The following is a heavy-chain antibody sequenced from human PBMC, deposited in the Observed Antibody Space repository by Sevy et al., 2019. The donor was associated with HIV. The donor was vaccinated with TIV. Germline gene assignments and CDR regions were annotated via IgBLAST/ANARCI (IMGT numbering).Heavy chain of an antibody. J-gene: IGHJ6*02. V-gene: IGHV1-2*06. CDR3: ARDGGGGTTNSGMDV. D-gene: IGHD1-7*01. CDR2: VYPNSGGT. CDR1: GYTFTGDY. Sequence: ASVKVSCKASGYTFTGDYLHWVRQAPGQGLEWMGRVYPNSGGTNYAEKFQGRVTMTRDTSISTAYMELNRLTSDDTAVYYCARDGGGGTTNSGMDVWGQGTTVTVSS.